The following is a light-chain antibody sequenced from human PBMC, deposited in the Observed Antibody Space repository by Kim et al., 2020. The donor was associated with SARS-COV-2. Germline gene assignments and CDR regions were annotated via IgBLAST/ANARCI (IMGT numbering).Light chain of an antibody. Sequence: QSITISCPGTSSDVGGYKYVSWYQQHRGKAPKLVIYEVDNRPSGVSIRFSGSKSGNTASLTISGLQAEDEADYYCSSYIRGSTNYVFGTGTKVTVL. CDR3: SSYIRGSTNYV. J-gene: IGLJ1*01. CDR1: SSDVGGYKY. CDR2: EVD. V-gene: IGLV2-14*01.